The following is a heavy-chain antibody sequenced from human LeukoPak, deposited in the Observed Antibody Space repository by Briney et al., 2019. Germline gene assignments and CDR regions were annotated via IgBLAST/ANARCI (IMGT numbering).Heavy chain of an antibody. CDR2: INPNSGGT. Sequence: ASVKVSCKASGYTFTGYYMHWVRQAPGQGLEWMGWINPNSGGTNYAQKFRGRVTMTRDTSISTAYMELSRLRSDDTAVYYCARIPGYSSSWYSGYWGQGTLVTVSS. D-gene: IGHD6-13*01. V-gene: IGHV1-2*02. J-gene: IGHJ4*02. CDR3: ARIPGYSSSWYSGY. CDR1: GYTFTGYY.